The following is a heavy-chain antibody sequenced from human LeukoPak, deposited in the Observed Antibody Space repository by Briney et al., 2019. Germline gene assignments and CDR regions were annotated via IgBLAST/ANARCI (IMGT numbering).Heavy chain of an antibody. V-gene: IGHV1-46*01. CDR1: GYTFTSYY. D-gene: IGHD3-10*01. Sequence: GASVKVSCKASGYTFTSYYIHWVRQAPGQGLEWMGIINPSGGSTSYAQKFQGRVTMTRDMSTSTVYMELSSLRSEDTAVYYCARDGYYYGSGSYPGFHYYYYYMDVWGKGTTVTVSS. CDR2: INPSGGST. J-gene: IGHJ6*03. CDR3: ARDGYYYGSGSYPGFHYYYYYMDV.